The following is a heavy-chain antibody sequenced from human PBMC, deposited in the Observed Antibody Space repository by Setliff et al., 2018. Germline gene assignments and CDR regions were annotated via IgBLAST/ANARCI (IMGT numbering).Heavy chain of an antibody. CDR2: IIPMFGTP. V-gene: IGHV1-69*05. Sequence: SVKVSCKASGYAFGSSGISWVRQAPGQGLEWMGGIIPMFGTPAYAQKFQDRVTITTDESTSTAYMELDSLRSEDTAVYYCARSPAVLGIVYLDPWGQGTLVTVSS. D-gene: IGHD2-15*01. J-gene: IGHJ5*02. CDR3: ARSPAVLGIVYLDP. CDR1: GYAFGSSG.